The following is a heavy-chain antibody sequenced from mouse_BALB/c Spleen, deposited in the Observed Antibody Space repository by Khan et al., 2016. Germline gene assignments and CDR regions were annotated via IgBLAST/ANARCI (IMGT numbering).Heavy chain of an antibody. CDR2: MYPDNDGT. CDR1: GYTFTSYV. V-gene: IGHV1S136*01. CDR3: ATEDYDWYDAVSWYFDV. J-gene: IGHJ1*01. Sequence: EVQLQESGPELIKPGASAKMSCKASGYTFTSYVMHWVKQKPGQGLEWIGYMYPDNDGTKYNEKFKGKATLTADKSSNTAYMQLSSLTSEDSAVSDCATEDYDWYDAVSWYFDVGAATTTIAVSS. D-gene: IGHD2-14*01.